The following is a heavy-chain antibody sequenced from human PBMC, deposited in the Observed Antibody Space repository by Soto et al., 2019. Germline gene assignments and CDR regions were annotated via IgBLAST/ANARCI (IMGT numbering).Heavy chain of an antibody. CDR2: ISYDGGNK. CDR1: GFTFGSYA. J-gene: IGHJ4*02. V-gene: IGHV3-30-3*01. CDR3: ARDPDTSGYYVFDY. D-gene: IGHD3-3*01. Sequence: QVHLVESGGGVVQPGRSLRLSCAASGFTFGSYAMHWVRQAPGKGLEWVAAISYDGGNKNYADSEKGRFTISRDNFKNPLSLQMNGLRGEDTAVYYCARDPDTSGYYVFDYWGQGTLVTVPS.